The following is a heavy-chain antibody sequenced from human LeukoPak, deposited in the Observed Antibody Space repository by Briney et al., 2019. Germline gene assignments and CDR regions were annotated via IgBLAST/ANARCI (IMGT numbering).Heavy chain of an antibody. D-gene: IGHD6-13*01. CDR1: GGSISSYY. Sequence: PSETLSLTCAVSGGSISSYYWSWIRQPPGKGLEWIGYIFYTGSTNYNPSLKSRVTISVDTSKNQFSLKLSSVTAADTAVYYCARAPPSIAAAGLLDYWGQGTLVTVSS. CDR2: IFYTGST. V-gene: IGHV4-59*01. CDR3: ARAPPSIAAAGLLDY. J-gene: IGHJ4*02.